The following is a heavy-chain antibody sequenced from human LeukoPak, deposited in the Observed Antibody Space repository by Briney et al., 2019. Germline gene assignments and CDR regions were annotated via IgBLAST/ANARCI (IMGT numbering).Heavy chain of an antibody. D-gene: IGHD2-15*01. V-gene: IGHV1-18*01. Sequence: ASVKVSCKASGYSFTSYGISWVRQAPGQGPEWMGWISIYNGNTNYAHKFQGRVTMTTDTYTNTAYMELRSLRSDDTAIYYCARELYSSGVSCWYFDLWGRGTLVTVSS. CDR2: ISIYNGNT. CDR1: GYSFTSYG. J-gene: IGHJ2*01. CDR3: ARELYSSGVSCWYFDL.